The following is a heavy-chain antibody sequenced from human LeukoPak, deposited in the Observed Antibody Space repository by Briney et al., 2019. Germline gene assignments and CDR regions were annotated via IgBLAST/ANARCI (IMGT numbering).Heavy chain of an antibody. Sequence: PGGSLRLSCAASGFIFSSYGMHWVRQAPGKGLEWVSGINWNGGSTGYADSVKGRFTISRDNAKNSLYLQMNSLRAEDTALYYCARNRYYYDSSGYRDVGAYYTDVWGKGTTVTVSS. D-gene: IGHD3-22*01. V-gene: IGHV3-20*04. CDR3: ARNRYYYDSSGYRDVGAYYTDV. J-gene: IGHJ6*03. CDR2: INWNGGST. CDR1: GFIFSSYG.